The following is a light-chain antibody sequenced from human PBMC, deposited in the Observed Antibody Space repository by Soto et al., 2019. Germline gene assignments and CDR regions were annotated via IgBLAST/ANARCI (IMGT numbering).Light chain of an antibody. J-gene: IGKJ1*01. Sequence: DIPMTQSPSAMSASVGDRVTITCRASQGISNYLAWFQQKPGKVPKRLIYGASNLQSGVPSRFSGSGSGTEFTLTISGLQPEDSATYYCLQHNSYPWTFGQGTKVEMK. CDR1: QGISNY. V-gene: IGKV1-17*03. CDR3: LQHNSYPWT. CDR2: GAS.